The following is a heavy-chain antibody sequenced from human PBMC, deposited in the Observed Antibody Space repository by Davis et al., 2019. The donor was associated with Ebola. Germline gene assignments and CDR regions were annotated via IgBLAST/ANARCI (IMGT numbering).Heavy chain of an antibody. V-gene: IGHV1-18*04. CDR1: GYTFTSYG. D-gene: IGHD6-19*01. J-gene: IGHJ4*02. Sequence: AASVKVSCKASGYTFTSYGISWVRQAPGQGLEWMGWISGYNGNTKYAQKLQGRVTMTRDTSISTAYMELSRLRSDDTAVYYCARGYSSGWYGFDYWGQGTLVTVSS. CDR3: ARGYSSGWYGFDY. CDR2: ISGYNGNT.